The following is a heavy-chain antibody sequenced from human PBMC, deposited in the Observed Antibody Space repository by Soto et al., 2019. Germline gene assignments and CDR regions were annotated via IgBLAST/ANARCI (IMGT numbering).Heavy chain of an antibody. J-gene: IGHJ4*02. Sequence: GASVKVSCKASGYTFTSYGISWVRQAPGQGLEWMGWISAYNGNTNYAQKLQGRVTMTTDTSTSTAYMELRSLRSDDTAVYCCAREPLKAAAVPFDYWGQGTLVTVSS. V-gene: IGHV1-18*04. CDR2: ISAYNGNT. CDR1: GYTFTSYG. D-gene: IGHD6-13*01. CDR3: AREPLKAAAVPFDY.